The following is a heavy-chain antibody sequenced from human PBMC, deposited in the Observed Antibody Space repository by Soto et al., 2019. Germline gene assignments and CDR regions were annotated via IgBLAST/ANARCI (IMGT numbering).Heavy chain of an antibody. J-gene: IGHJ6*02. Sequence: QVQLVESGGGVVQPGRSLRLSCAASGFTFSSYGMHWVRQAPGKGLEWVAVIWYDGSNKYYADSVKGRFTISRDNSKKSLYVQLNSLRAEDTAVYYCARAMPFYYYGSGYGMVVWSQGTKVTVS. V-gene: IGHV3-33*01. CDR3: ARAMPFYYYGSGYGMVV. CDR2: IWYDGSNK. D-gene: IGHD3-10*01. CDR1: GFTFSSYG.